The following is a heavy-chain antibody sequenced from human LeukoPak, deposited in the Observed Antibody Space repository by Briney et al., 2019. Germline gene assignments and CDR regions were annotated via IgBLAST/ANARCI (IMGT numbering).Heavy chain of an antibody. CDR3: ARSGYSNHFDY. Sequence: GGSLRLSCAAFGFTFSSYAMSWVRQAPGKGLEWVSSISSSSYIYYADSVKGRFTISRDNAKNSLYLQMNSLRAEDTAVYYCARSGYSNHFDYWGQGTLVTVSS. D-gene: IGHD4-11*01. CDR2: ISSSSYI. J-gene: IGHJ4*02. CDR1: GFTFSSYA. V-gene: IGHV3-21*01.